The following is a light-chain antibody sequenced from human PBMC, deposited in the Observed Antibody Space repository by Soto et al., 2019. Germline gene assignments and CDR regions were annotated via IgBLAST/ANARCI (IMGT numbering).Light chain of an antibody. Sequence: EIVLTQSPGTLSLSPGERATLSCRASQTVSGYYLAWYQQKPGQAPRLLIYNTSRRAAGIPDRFSGSGSGIDFTLTISRLAPEDFAVFYCQQYASSPFTFGPGTKVDIK. CDR2: NTS. CDR1: QTVSGYY. V-gene: IGKV3-20*01. CDR3: QQYASSPFT. J-gene: IGKJ3*01.